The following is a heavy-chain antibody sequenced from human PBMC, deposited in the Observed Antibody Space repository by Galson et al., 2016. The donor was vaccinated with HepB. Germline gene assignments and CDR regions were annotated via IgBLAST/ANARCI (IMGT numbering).Heavy chain of an antibody. CDR2: ISNRGGST. J-gene: IGHJ4*02. CDR1: GFTFSSYA. V-gene: IGHV3-23*01. D-gene: IGHD1/OR15-1a*01. Sequence: SLRLSCAASGFTFSSYAMSWVRQAPGKGLEWVSVISNRGGSTYYADSVKGRFTISRDNSKNTPYLQMNSLRAEDTAVYYCAKGTTLQVHFGYFDHWGQGTLVTVSS. CDR3: AKGTTLQVHFGYFDH.